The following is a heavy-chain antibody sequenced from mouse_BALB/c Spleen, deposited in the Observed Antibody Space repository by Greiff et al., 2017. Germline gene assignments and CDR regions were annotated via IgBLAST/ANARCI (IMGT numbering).Heavy chain of an antibody. D-gene: IGHD1-1*01. CDR1: GFNIKDTY. Sequence: EVMLVESGAELVKPGASVKLSCTASGFNIKDTYMHWVKQRPEQGLEWIGRIDPANGNTKYDPKFQGKATITADTSSNTAYLQLSSLTSEDTAVYYCARGKIGAITTVDYWGQGTTLTVSS. CDR3: ARGKIGAITTVDY. CDR2: IDPANGNT. V-gene: IGHV14-3*02. J-gene: IGHJ2*01.